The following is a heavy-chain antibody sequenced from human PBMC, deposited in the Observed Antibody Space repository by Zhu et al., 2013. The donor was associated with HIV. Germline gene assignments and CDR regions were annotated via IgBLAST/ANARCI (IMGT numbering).Heavy chain of an antibody. CDR3: ARQAADTSYGGNWPFDY. D-gene: IGHD2-15*01. J-gene: IGHJ4*02. V-gene: IGHV1-69*01. CDR1: GGTFSSYA. CDR2: IIPIFGTA. Sequence: QVQLVQSGAEVKKPGSSVKVSCKASGGTFSSYAISWVRQAPGQGLEWMGGIIPIFGTANYAQKFQGRVTITADESTSTAYMELSSLRSEDTAVYYCARQAADTSYGGNWPFDYWGQGNPGHRLP.